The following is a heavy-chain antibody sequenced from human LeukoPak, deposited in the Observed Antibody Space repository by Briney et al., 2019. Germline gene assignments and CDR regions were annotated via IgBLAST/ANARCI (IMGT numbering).Heavy chain of an antibody. V-gene: IGHV1-58*01. D-gene: IGHD1-26*01. J-gene: IGHJ5*02. CDR3: AAVPQVGAPEDWFDP. CDR2: IVVGSGNT. Sequence: ASVKVSCKASGFTFTSSAVQWVRQARGQRLEWIGWIVVGSGNTNYAQKFQERVTITRDMSTSTAYMELSSLRSEDTAVYYCAAVPQVGAPEDWFDPWGQGTLVTVSS. CDR1: GFTFTSSA.